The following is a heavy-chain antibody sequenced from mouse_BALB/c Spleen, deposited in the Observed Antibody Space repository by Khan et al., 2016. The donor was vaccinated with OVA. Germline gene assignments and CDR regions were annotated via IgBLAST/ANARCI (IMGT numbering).Heavy chain of an antibody. J-gene: IGHJ3*01. V-gene: IGHV1-4*01. CDR2: IIPSTDYI. CDR1: GYTFTTYT. D-gene: IGHD2-14*01. Sequence: VQLQQSGAELARPGASVKMSCKASGYTFTTYTIHWVKQRPGQGLEWIGYIIPSTDYITYIQKFKDKATLTADKSSSTALMQLSSLTSDDSAVYYCAKEGAYYRSDGWFAYWGQGTLVTVSA. CDR3: AKEGAYYRSDGWFAY.